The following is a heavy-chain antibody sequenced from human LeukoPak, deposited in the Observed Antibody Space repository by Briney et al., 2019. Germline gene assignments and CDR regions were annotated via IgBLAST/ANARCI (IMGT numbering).Heavy chain of an antibody. CDR1: GFTFSSYS. Sequence: PGGSLRLSCAASGFTFSSYSMNWVRQAPGKGLEWVSYISSSSSTIYYADSVKGRFTISRDNSKNTLYLQMNSLRAEDTAVYYCARDDITMIVVVPANDAFDIWGQGTMVTVSS. CDR2: ISSSSSTI. D-gene: IGHD3-22*01. V-gene: IGHV3-48*01. CDR3: ARDDITMIVVVPANDAFDI. J-gene: IGHJ3*02.